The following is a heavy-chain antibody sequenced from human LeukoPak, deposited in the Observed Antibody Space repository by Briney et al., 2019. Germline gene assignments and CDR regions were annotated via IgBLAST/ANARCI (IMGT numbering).Heavy chain of an antibody. V-gene: IGHV3-30*02. D-gene: IGHD2-15*01. J-gene: IGHJ4*02. CDR2: IRYDGNNK. Sequence: PGGSLRLSCAASGFTFSSYWMHWVRQAPGKGLEWVAFIRYDGNNKYADSVKGRFTISRDNSKNTLYLQMHSLRAEDTAVYYCAKDKDIVVAAAMLFASLGLWGQGTLVTVSS. CDR1: GFTFSSYW. CDR3: AKDKDIVVAAAMLFASLGL.